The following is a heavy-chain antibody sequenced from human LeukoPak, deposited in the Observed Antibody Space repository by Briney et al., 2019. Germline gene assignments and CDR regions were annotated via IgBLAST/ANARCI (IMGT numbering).Heavy chain of an antibody. CDR2: LYTSGIT. J-gene: IGHJ3*02. CDR1: GGSLNAYH. Sequence: SETLSLTCSVYGGSLNAYHWSWIRQPARKGPELIGRLYTSGITYYNPSLKSRATMPVDPPKNQLSLTLMSVPAADTPVHFCPRIPGTYYYGPGSGYAFDIWGQGTMVTVSS. D-gene: IGHD3-10*01. V-gene: IGHV4-4*07. CDR3: PRIPGTYYYGPGSGYAFDI.